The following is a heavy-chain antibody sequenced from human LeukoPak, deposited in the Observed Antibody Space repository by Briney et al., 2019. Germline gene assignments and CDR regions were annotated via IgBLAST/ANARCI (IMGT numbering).Heavy chain of an antibody. CDR2: INTDGNST. J-gene: IGHJ4*02. Sequence: GGSLRLSCAASGFTFSTYWMHWVRQAPGKGLVWVSQINTDGNSTTYADSVKGRFTVSRDNAKNTLYLQMNSLRAEDTAVYYCARELASGDWGQGTLVTVSS. CDR3: ARELASGD. V-gene: IGHV3-74*01. CDR1: GFTFSTYW. D-gene: IGHD6-13*01.